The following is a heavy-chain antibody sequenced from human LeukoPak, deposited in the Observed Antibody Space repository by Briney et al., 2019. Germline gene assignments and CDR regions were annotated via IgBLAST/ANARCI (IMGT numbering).Heavy chain of an antibody. CDR1: GFTFSSYA. Sequence: GGSLRLSCAASGFTFSSYAMHWVRQAPGKGLEWVAVISYDGSNKYYADSVKGRFTISRDNSKNTLYPQMNSLRTEDTAVYYCARSLETYYYDSEPDFEIWGKRIMVTVS. J-gene: IGHJ3*02. CDR2: ISYDGSNK. CDR3: ARSLETYYYDSEPDFEI. V-gene: IGHV3-30*04. D-gene: IGHD3-22*01.